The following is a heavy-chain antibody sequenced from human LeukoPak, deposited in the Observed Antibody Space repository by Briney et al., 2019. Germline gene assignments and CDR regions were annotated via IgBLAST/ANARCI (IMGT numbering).Heavy chain of an antibody. J-gene: IGHJ4*02. Sequence: ASVKVSCKASGGTFSSYAISWGRQAPGQGLEWMGRIIPILGIANYAQKFQGRVTITADKSTSTAYMELSSLRSEDTAVYYCARDPIPYYYGSGSYHCDYWGQGTLVTVSS. CDR2: IIPILGIA. CDR3: ARDPIPYYYGSGSYHCDY. D-gene: IGHD3-10*01. CDR1: GGTFSSYA. V-gene: IGHV1-69*04.